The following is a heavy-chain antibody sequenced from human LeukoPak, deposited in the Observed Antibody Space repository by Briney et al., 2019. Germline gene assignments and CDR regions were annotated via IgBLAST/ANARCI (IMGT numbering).Heavy chain of an antibody. D-gene: IGHD3-10*01. Sequence: GGSLRLSCAASEFSVGSNYMTWVRQAPGKGLEWVSLIYSGGSTYYADSVKGRFTISRDNSKNTLYVQMNSLRAEDTAVYYCARGSKWFGELIRRGEYYFDYWGQGTLVTVSS. CDR1: EFSVGSNY. CDR2: IYSGGST. CDR3: ARGSKWFGELIRRGEYYFDY. J-gene: IGHJ4*02. V-gene: IGHV3-66*01.